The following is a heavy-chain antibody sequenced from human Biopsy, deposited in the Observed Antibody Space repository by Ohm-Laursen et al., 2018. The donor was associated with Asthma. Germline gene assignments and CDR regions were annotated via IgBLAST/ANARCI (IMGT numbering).Heavy chain of an antibody. CDR1: GDPISSPAYY. D-gene: IGHD3-10*01. CDR2: ISYSGTT. V-gene: IGHV4-31*03. Sequence: TLSLTCTVSGDPISSPAYYWSWVRQHPGKGLEWIGYISYSGTTFYHPSLMSRLIISLDTSKNQFSLKLSSVTAADTAVYFCARAVDYSHYYGIDVWGQGTTVTVS. CDR3: ARAVDYSHYYGIDV. J-gene: IGHJ6*02.